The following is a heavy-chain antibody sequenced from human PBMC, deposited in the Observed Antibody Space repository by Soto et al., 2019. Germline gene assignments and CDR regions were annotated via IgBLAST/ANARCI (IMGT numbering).Heavy chain of an antibody. CDR2: IQSGGPT. Sequence: EVHLVESGGGLVQPGGSLRLSCAASGFTVSSKYMSWVRQAPGKGLEWVSLIQSGGPTYYADSVKGRFTISRDTSENTLHLQMDSLRAEDTAVYYCARDDVLCDGGRCYVGPLDVWGKGTTVTVSS. CDR3: ARDDVLCDGGRCYVGPLDV. CDR1: GFTVSSKY. J-gene: IGHJ6*04. V-gene: IGHV3-66*01. D-gene: IGHD2-15*01.